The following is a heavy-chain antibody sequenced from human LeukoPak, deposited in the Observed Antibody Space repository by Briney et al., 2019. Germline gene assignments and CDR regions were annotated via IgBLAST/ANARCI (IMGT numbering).Heavy chain of an antibody. CDR3: ARSGGYSSSWNMDY. CDR2: IYHSGST. Sequence: WETLPLPCAVYGVPFSGYYLIWIRQPPGKGLEWIEEIYHSGSTYYNPSLKSRVTISVDTSKNQFSLKLSSVTAADTAVYYCARSGGYSSSWNMDYWGQGTLVTVSS. CDR1: GVPFSGYY. D-gene: IGHD6-13*01. V-gene: IGHV4-34*01. J-gene: IGHJ4*02.